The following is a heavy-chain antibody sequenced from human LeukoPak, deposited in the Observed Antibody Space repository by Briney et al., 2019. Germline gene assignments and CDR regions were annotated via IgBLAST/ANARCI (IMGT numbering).Heavy chain of an antibody. V-gene: IGHV3-9*01. CDR2: ISWNRGSI. CDR3: AKVKDYYGSGFDY. Sequence: GGSLRLSCAASGFTFDDYAMHWVRQAPGKGLEWVSGISWNRGSIGYADSVKGRFTISRDNAKNSLYLEMNSLRAEDTALYYCAKVKDYYGSGFDYWGQGTLVTVSS. CDR1: GFTFDDYA. D-gene: IGHD3-10*01. J-gene: IGHJ4*02.